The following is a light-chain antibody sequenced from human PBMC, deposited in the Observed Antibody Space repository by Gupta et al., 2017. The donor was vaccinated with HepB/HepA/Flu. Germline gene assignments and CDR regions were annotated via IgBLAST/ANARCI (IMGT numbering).Light chain of an antibody. CDR3: LQSDSFPIT. Sequence: DIQMTQPPSPLSASVGDRITITCRASQAIRNDLAWYQQKPGKAPKRLIYLASTLQSGVPSSFSGSGSGTEFTLTISSLQPDDFATYYCLQSDSFPITFGHGTRLDIK. CDR2: LAS. V-gene: IGKV1-17*01. CDR1: QAIRND. J-gene: IGKJ5*01.